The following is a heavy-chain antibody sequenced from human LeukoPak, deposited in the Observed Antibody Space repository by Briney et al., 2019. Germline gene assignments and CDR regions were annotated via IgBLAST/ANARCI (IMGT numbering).Heavy chain of an antibody. V-gene: IGHV3-21*01. D-gene: IGHD3-16*02. CDR1: GFTFSSYS. J-gene: IGHJ4*02. Sequence: GGSLRLSCAASGFTFSSYSMNWVRQAPGKGLEWVSSISSSSSYIYYADSVKGRFTISGDNAKNSLYLQMNSLRAEDTAVYYCARDPRGSYRYAAFDYWGQGTLVTVSS. CDR2: ISSSSSYI. CDR3: ARDPRGSYRYAAFDY.